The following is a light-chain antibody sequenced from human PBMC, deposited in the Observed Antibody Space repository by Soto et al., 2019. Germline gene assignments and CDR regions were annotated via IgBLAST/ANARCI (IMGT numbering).Light chain of an antibody. J-gene: IGKJ5*01. CDR2: GAS. CDR1: QSVSSN. CDR3: QQYYDWPIT. Sequence: EIVLTQSPATLSVSPGESATLSCRASQSVSSNLAWYQQKPGQAPRLVIYGASTRATGIPARFSGSGSGTEFTLTISSLQSEDFAFYYCQQYYDWPITFGQGTRLEIK. V-gene: IGKV3-15*01.